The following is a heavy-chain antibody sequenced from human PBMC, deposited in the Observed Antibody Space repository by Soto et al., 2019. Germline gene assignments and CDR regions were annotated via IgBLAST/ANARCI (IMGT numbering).Heavy chain of an antibody. CDR2: IYYSGST. V-gene: IGHV4-31*03. D-gene: IGHD3-22*01. CDR1: GGSISSGGYY. J-gene: IGHJ6*02. CDR3: ARTTLSDSSGYYFENLAV. Sequence: QVQLQESGPGLVKPSQTLSLTCTVSGGSISSGGYYWSWIRQHQGKGLEWIGYIYYSGSTYYNPSLKSRVTLSVDTSKHQFSLKMSSVTAADTAVYYCARTTLSDSSGYYFENLAVWGQGTTVTVSS.